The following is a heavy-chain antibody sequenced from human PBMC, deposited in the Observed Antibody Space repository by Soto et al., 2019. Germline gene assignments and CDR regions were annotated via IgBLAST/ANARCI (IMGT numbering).Heavy chain of an antibody. CDR2: IKQDGSEK. J-gene: IGHJ3*02. CDR1: GFTFSSYW. Sequence: SLRLSCAASGFTFSSYWMSWVRQAPGKGLEWVANIKQDGSEKYYVDSVKGRFTISRDNAKNSLYLQMNSLRAEDTAVYYCARDRDTAMVPDAFDIWGQGTMVTVSS. CDR3: ARDRDTAMVPDAFDI. V-gene: IGHV3-7*01. D-gene: IGHD5-18*01.